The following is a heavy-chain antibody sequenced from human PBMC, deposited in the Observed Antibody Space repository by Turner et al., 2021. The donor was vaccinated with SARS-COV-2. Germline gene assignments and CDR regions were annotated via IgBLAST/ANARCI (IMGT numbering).Heavy chain of an antibody. CDR3: AKGASQHFDY. D-gene: IGHD5-18*01. Sequence: QVQLVESGGGVVQPGRSLRLSCAASGFTFSSYGMHWVRQAPSKGLEWVAVISYDGSNKYYADSVKGRFTISRDNSKNTLYLQMNSLRAEDTAVYYCAKGASQHFDYWGQGTLVTVSS. J-gene: IGHJ4*02. CDR2: ISYDGSNK. CDR1: GFTFSSYG. V-gene: IGHV3-30*18.